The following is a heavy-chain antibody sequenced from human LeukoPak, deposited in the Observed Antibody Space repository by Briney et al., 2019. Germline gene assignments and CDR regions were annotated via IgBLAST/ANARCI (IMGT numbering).Heavy chain of an antibody. V-gene: IGHV1-2*06. CDR3: ARDVDIVATDFDY. D-gene: IGHD5-12*01. J-gene: IGHJ4*02. CDR1: GYTFTGYY. CDR2: INPNSGGT. Sequence: ASVKVSCKASGYTFTGYYMHWVWQAPGQGLEWMGRINPNSGGTNYAQKFQGRVTMTRDTSISTAYMELSRLRSDDTAVYYCARDVDIVATDFDYWGQGTLVTVSS.